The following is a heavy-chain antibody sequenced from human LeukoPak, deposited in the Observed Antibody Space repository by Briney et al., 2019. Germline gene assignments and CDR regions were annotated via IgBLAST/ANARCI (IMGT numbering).Heavy chain of an antibody. CDR2: ISAYNGNT. CDR3: ARVSVYHFFGSTYYYDSSGLPFDS. V-gene: IGHV1-18*01. CDR1: GYTFTSYG. D-gene: IGHD3-22*01. Sequence: ASVKVSCKASGYTFTSYGISWVRQAPGQGLEWMGWISAYNGNTNYAQKLQGRVTMTTDTSTSTAYMELRSLRSDDTAVYYCARVSVYHFFGSTYYYDSSGLPFDSWGQGTLVTVSS. J-gene: IGHJ4*02.